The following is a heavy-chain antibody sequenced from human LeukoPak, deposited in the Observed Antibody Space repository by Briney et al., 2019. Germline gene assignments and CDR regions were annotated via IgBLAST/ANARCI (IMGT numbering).Heavy chain of an antibody. J-gene: IGHJ5*02. V-gene: IGHV3-7*01. CDR3: ARESWYSSSWYPGWFDP. CDR1: GLTFSRDW. D-gene: IGHD6-13*01. Sequence: PGGSLRLSCEASGLTFSRDWMGWVRQAPGKGLEWVANIRQDGGETYYGDSVKGRFIISRDNAKNSLFLQMNRLRAEDTAVYYCARESWYSSSWYPGWFDPWGQGTLVTVSS. CDR2: IRQDGGET.